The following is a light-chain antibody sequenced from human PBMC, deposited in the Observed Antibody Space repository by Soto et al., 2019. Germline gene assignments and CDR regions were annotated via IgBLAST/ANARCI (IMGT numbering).Light chain of an antibody. Sequence: QSVLTQPPSASGTPGQRVIISCSGSSPNIGSNHVYWYQQFPGTAPRLLIYSSNQRPSGVPDRFSGSKSGTSASLAISGLRSEDEADYYCAAWDDSLSGFYVFGTGTKLTVL. CDR2: SSN. J-gene: IGLJ1*01. V-gene: IGLV1-47*02. CDR3: AAWDDSLSGFYV. CDR1: SPNIGSNH.